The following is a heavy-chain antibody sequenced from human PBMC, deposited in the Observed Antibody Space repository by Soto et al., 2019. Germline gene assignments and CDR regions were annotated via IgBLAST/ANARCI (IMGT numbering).Heavy chain of an antibody. CDR3: AREDGYSSGWYNYYYGMDV. CDR2: ISAYNGNT. J-gene: IGHJ6*02. CDR1: GYTFTSYG. V-gene: IGHV1-18*04. Sequence: ASVKVSCKASGYTFTSYGISWVRHAPGQGLEWMGWISAYNGNTNYAQKLQGRVTMTTDTSTSTAYRELRSLRSDDTAVYYCAREDGYSSGWYNYYYGMDVWGQGTTVTVSS. D-gene: IGHD6-19*01.